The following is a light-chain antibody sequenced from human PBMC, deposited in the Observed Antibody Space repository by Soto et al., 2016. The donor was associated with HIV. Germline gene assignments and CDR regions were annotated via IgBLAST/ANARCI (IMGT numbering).Light chain of an antibody. J-gene: IGLJ2*01. Sequence: SYVLTQPPSLSVAPRKTARITCGGDNVESKSVQWYQQKPGQAPVLVVYDDADRPSGIPERFSGSNSGNTAILTISGVEAGDEADYYCQVWDVSSDLVVFGGGTKLTVL. CDR3: QVWDVSSDLVV. V-gene: IGLV3-21*03. CDR2: DDA. CDR1: NVESKS.